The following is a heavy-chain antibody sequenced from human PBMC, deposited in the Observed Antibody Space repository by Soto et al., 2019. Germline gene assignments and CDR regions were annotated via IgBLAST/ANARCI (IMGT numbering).Heavy chain of an antibody. V-gene: IGHV4-31*03. Sequence: SETLSLTCTVSGGSISSDVYYWSWIRQHPGKGLEWIGYIYYSGGTYYNPSLKSRVTISVDTSKNQFSLKLSSVTAADTAVYYCARDSIAARRYYYYYGMDVWGQGTTVTVSS. J-gene: IGHJ6*02. CDR3: ARDSIAARRYYYYYGMDV. CDR1: GGSISSDVYY. CDR2: IYYSGGT. D-gene: IGHD6-6*01.